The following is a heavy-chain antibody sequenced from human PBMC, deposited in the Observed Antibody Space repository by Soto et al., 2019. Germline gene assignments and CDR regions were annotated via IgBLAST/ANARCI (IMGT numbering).Heavy chain of an antibody. CDR2: IYWDDDK. Sequence: GSGPYAGEPTQTLTLTCTFSGFSLSTSGVGVGWIRQPPGKALERLALIYWDDDKRYSPSLKSRLTITKDTSKNQVVLTMTNMDPVDTATYYCAHEYYRNWLDPWGQGTLVTVSS. CDR1: GFSLSTSGVG. D-gene: IGHD3-10*01. CDR3: AHEYYRNWLDP. J-gene: IGHJ5*02. V-gene: IGHV2-5*02.